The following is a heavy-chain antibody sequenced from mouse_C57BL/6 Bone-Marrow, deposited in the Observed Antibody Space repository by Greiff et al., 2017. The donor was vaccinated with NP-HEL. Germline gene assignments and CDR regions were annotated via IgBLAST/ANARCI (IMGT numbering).Heavy chain of an antibody. CDR1: GYTFTSYW. D-gene: IGHD1-2*01. CDR3: ARGLLRPGRGFAY. CDR2: IYPGSGST. Sequence: VQLQESGAELVKPGASVKMSCKASGYTFTSYWITWVKQRPGQGLEWIGDIYPGSGSTNYNEKFKSKATLTVDTSSSTAYMQLSSLTSEDSAVYYCARGLLRPGRGFAYWGQGTLVTVSA. V-gene: IGHV1-55*01. J-gene: IGHJ3*01.